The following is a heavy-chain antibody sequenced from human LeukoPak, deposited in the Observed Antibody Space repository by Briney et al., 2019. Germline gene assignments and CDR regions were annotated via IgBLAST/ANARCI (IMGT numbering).Heavy chain of an antibody. CDR2: IIPIFGTA. CDR3: ARGNGGYCSSTSCYFDAFDI. CDR1: GGTFSSYA. D-gene: IGHD2-2*01. J-gene: IGHJ3*02. Sequence: GASVKVSCKASGGTFSSYAISRVRQAPGRGLEWMGGIIPIFGTANYAQKFQGRVTITADESTSTAYMELSSLRSEDTAVYYCARGNGGYCSSTSCYFDAFDIWGQGTMVTVSS. V-gene: IGHV1-69*13.